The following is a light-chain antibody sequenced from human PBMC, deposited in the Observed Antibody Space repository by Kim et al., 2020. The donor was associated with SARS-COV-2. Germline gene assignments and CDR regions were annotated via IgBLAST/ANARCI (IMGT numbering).Light chain of an antibody. Sequence: QPASISCRSSESLEYSDGYTHVHWCQQRPGQSPRRLIYRVSERDSGVPDRFSGSGSGTEFTLKISRVEAEDVGLYYCMQGTHWPYTFGQGTKLEI. J-gene: IGKJ2*01. CDR2: RVS. V-gene: IGKV2-30*01. CDR3: MQGTHWPYT. CDR1: ESLEYSDGYTH.